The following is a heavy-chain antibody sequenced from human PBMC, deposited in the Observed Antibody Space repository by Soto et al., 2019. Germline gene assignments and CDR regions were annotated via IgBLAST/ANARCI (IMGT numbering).Heavy chain of an antibody. Sequence: GASVKVSCKASGYTFTSYDINWVRQATGQGLEWMGWMNPNSGNTGYAQKFQGRVTMTRNTSISTAYMELSSLRSEDTAVYYCARGRLRRLCGGGSCYRNWFDPWGQGTLVTVSS. J-gene: IGHJ5*02. CDR1: GYTFTSYD. D-gene: IGHD2-15*01. V-gene: IGHV1-8*01. CDR3: ARGRLRRLCGGGSCYRNWFDP. CDR2: MNPNSGNT.